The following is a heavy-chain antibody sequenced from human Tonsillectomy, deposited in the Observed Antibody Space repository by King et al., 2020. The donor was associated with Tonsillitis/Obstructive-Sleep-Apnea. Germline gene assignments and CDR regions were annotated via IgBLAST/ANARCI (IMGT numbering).Heavy chain of an antibody. Sequence: VQLVESGGGLVQPGGSLRLSCVASGFTFSSYDMHWVRQATGKGLEWVSAIGTAGDTYYPGSVKGRFTISRENAKNSLYLQVNSLRAGDTAVYYCARGPKFSYYYSYMDVWGKGTTVTVSS. J-gene: IGHJ6*03. CDR3: ARGPKFSYYYSYMDV. V-gene: IGHV3-13*04. CDR2: IGTAGDT. CDR1: GFTFSSYD.